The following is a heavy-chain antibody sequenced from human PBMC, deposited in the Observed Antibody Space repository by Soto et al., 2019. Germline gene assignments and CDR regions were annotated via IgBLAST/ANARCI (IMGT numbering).Heavy chain of an antibody. Sequence: GGSLRLSCAASGFTFSNVYMKWVRQAPGKGLEYVSSITSSGNYIYYADLVKGRFTISRDNAKNSLYLQMNSLRAEDTAMYYCVRDRGGSDHYYWGRGTLVTVSS. CDR2: ITSSGNYI. J-gene: IGHJ4*02. D-gene: IGHD3-10*01. V-gene: IGHV3-21*01. CDR3: VRDRGGSDHYY. CDR1: GFTFSNVY.